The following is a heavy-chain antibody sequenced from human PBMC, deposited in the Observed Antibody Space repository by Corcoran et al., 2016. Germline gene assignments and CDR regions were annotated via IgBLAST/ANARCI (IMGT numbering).Heavy chain of an antibody. CDR1: GFSFSSSW. V-gene: IGHV3-7*03. Sequence: EVQLVESGGGLVQPGGSLRLSCAASGFSFSSSWMDWVRQIPGKGLEWVANIKYDGSETYFVDSVKGRFTISRDNAQNSLYLQMNSLKDKDTAMYYCSESLNSWGQGTTVTVSS. CDR2: IKYDGSET. J-gene: IGHJ4*02. CDR3: SESLNS.